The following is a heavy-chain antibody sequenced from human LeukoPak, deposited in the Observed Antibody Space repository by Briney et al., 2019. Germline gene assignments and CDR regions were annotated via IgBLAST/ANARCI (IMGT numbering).Heavy chain of an antibody. D-gene: IGHD2-8*02. V-gene: IGHV3-21*01. CDR1: GFTFSSYS. CDR2: ISSSSSYI. Sequence: PGGSLRLSCAASGFTFSSYSMNWVRQAPGKGLEWVSSISSSSSYIYYADSVKGRFTISRDNAKNSLYLQMNSLRAEDTAVYYCARVGRRYWDAFDIWGQGPMVTVS. J-gene: IGHJ3*02. CDR3: ARVGRRYWDAFDI.